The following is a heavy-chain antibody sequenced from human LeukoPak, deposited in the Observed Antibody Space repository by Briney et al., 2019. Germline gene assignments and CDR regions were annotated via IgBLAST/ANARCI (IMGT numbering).Heavy chain of an antibody. V-gene: IGHV1-2*02. CDR1: GYTFTAYY. CDR3: VRDGYNSWYFDY. CDR2: INPNSGGT. J-gene: IGHJ4*02. Sequence: ASVKVSCKASGYTFTAYYMHWVRQAPGQGLEWMGWINPNSGGTNYAQKFQGRVTMTRDTSISTAYMELSRLRSDDTAVYYCVRDGYNSWYFDYWGQGTLVTVSS. D-gene: IGHD5-24*01.